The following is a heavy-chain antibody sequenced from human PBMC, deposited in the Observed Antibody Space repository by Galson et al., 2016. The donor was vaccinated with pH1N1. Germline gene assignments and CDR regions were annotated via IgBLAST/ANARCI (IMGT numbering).Heavy chain of an antibody. V-gene: IGHV5-51*03. CDR2: IYPNTSDT. CDR1: GYRFSTYW. J-gene: IGHJ4*02. D-gene: IGHD1-20*01. Sequence: QSGAEVKKPGESLKISCSGAGYRFSTYWIGWVRQMPGQGLEWMAIIYPNTSDTKYNPSFEGPVTISADRSIRTAYLQWSSLKDSDTAIYYCARGRRDSANNWNLPLDYWGQGTLVTVSS. CDR3: ARGRRDSANNWNLPLDY.